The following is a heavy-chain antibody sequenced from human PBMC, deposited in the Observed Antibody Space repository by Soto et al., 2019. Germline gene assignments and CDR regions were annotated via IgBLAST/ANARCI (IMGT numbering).Heavy chain of an antibody. J-gene: IGHJ3*02. D-gene: IGHD2-21*01. Sequence: QVQLVQSGAEVKKPGSSVKVSCKDSGGTFSTYSLFWVRQAPGQGLEWMGRLIPMLGTRNYAQRFQDRVTITADKTPTPAHMELSSLRAEDTALYYCTVGSWSGEVFDIWGQGTMVTVSS. CDR2: LIPMLGTR. V-gene: IGHV1-69*08. CDR3: TVGSWSGEVFDI. CDR1: GGTFSTYS.